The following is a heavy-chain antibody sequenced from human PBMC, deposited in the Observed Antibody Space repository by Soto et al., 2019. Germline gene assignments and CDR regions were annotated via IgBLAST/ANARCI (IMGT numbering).Heavy chain of an antibody. J-gene: IGHJ4*02. CDR1: GGSISSGDYY. Sequence: SETLSLTCTVSGGSISSGDYYWSWIRQPPGKGLEWIGYIYYSGSTYYNPSLKSRVTISVDTSKNQFSLKLSSVTAADTAVYYCARLFPHSGSYLDYWGQGTLVTVSS. CDR2: IYYSGST. CDR3: ARLFPHSGSYLDY. V-gene: IGHV4-30-4*01. D-gene: IGHD1-26*01.